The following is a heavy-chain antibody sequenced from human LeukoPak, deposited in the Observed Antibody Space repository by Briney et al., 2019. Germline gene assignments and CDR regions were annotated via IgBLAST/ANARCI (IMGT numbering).Heavy chain of an antibody. CDR2: ISVYSGNT. D-gene: IGHD3-22*01. CDR3: ARGYDSSGYYYGDY. V-gene: IGHV1-18*01. J-gene: IGHJ4*02. CDR1: GYTFTSYG. Sequence: ASVKVSCKASGYTFTSYGISWVRQAPGQGLEWMGWISVYSGNTVYTQKLQGRVTMTTDASTTTAYMELRSLRSDDTAVYYCARGYDSSGYYYGDYWGQGTLVTVSS.